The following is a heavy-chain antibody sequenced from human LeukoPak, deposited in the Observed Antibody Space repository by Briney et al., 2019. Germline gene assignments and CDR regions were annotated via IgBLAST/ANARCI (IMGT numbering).Heavy chain of an antibody. D-gene: IGHD4-11*01. CDR3: ARVTTVTTFDY. CDR2: IYHSGTT. Sequence: SQTLSLTCAVSGDSISSGGYSWSWIRQPPGKGLEWIGYIYHSGTTYYNPSLKSRVTILVDTSKNQFSLKLGSVTAADTAVYYCARVTTVTTFDYWGQGTLVSVSS. J-gene: IGHJ4*02. V-gene: IGHV4-30-2*01. CDR1: GDSISSGGYS.